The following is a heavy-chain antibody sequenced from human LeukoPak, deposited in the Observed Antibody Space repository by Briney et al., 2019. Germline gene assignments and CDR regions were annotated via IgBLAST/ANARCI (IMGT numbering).Heavy chain of an antibody. V-gene: IGHV4-34*01. D-gene: IGHD6-19*01. Sequence: SETLSLTCAVYGGSFSGYYWSWIRQPPGKGLEWIGEINHSGSTNYNPSLKSRVTISVDTSKNQLSLKVNSVTAADTAVYYCARYSTGWYTDYWGQGTLVTVSS. CDR1: GGSFSGYY. CDR2: INHSGST. CDR3: ARYSTGWYTDY. J-gene: IGHJ4*02.